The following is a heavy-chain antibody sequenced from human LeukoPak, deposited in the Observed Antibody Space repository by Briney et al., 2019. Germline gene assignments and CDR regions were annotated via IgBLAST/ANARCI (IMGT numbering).Heavy chain of an antibody. D-gene: IGHD5-24*01. J-gene: IGHJ4*02. Sequence: SETLSLNCTVSGGSISSYYWSWIRQPPGKGLEWIGYVYNSGGTNYNPSLKSRVTISVDTSKNQFSLKLSSVTAADTAVYYCAREDGLDGYNYVAYWGQGTLVTVSS. CDR2: VYNSGGT. CDR1: GGSISSYY. CDR3: AREDGLDGYNYVAY. V-gene: IGHV4-59*01.